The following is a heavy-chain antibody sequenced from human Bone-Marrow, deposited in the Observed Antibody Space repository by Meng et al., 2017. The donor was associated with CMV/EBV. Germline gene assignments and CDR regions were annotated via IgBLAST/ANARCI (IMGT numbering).Heavy chain of an antibody. CDR1: GFTFSSYW. Sequence: GESLKISCAASGFTFSSYWMHWVRQAPGKGLVWVSRINSDGSSTSYADSVKGRFTISRDNSKNTLYLQMNSLRAEDTAVYYCARVWLGRYFDLWGRGTLVTVSS. CDR3: ARVWLGRYFDL. CDR2: INSDGSST. V-gene: IGHV3-74*01. D-gene: IGHD3-22*01. J-gene: IGHJ2*01.